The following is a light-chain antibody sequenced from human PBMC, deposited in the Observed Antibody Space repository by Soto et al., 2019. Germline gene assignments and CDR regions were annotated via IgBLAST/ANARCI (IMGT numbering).Light chain of an antibody. CDR1: HTISSSY. J-gene: IGKJ4*01. CDR2: GIS. Sequence: EIVLTQSPGTLSLSPGERATLSCRASHTISSSYLAWYQQKPGQAPRLLMYGISRRATGIPDRFSGSGSGTDFTLTISNLQAEDVAVYYCQQYYTSALTFGGGTKVEIK. V-gene: IGKV3-20*01. CDR3: QQYYTSALT.